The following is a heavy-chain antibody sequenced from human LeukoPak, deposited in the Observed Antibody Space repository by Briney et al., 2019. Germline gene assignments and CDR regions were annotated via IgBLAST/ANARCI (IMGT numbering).Heavy chain of an antibody. J-gene: IGHJ6*02. Sequence: GGSLRLSCAASGFTFSSYSMNWVRQAPGKGLEWVSSISSSSSYIYYADSVKGRFTISRDNAKNSLYLQMNSLRAEDTAVYYCASGECSSTSCYKFLYYYYYYGMDVWGQGTTVTVSS. CDR1: GFTFSSYS. V-gene: IGHV3-21*04. CDR3: ASGECSSTSCYKFLYYYYYYGMDV. D-gene: IGHD2-2*02. CDR2: ISSSSSYI.